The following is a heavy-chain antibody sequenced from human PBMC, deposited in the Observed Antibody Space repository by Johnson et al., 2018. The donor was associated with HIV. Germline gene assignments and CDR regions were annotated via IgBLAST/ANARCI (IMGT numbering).Heavy chain of an antibody. CDR3: TTTVAGGAS. Sequence: VQLVESGGGLIQPGGSLRLSCAASGFIFSNAWMSWVRQAPGKGLEWVGRLKTKTDGGTTAYARPVKGRFTISRDDSKNTLYLQMNSLKTEDTAGYYCTTTVAGGASWGQGTMVTVSS. J-gene: IGHJ3*01. V-gene: IGHV3-15*01. CDR2: LKTKTDGGTT. D-gene: IGHD6-19*01. CDR1: GFIFSNAW.